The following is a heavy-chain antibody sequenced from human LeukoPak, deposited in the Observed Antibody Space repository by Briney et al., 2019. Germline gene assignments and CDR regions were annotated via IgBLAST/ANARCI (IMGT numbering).Heavy chain of an antibody. D-gene: IGHD3-22*01. CDR2: IYYSGTT. CDR3: ARHSRGYYDSTGYYYGSHAFDI. J-gene: IGHJ3*02. Sequence: SETLSLTCTVSGGSIISSTYYWGWIRQPPGKGLEWIGSIYYSGTTYYNPSLKSRVTISVDTSRNQFSLKLSSVTAPDTAVFHCARHSRGYYDSTGYYYGSHAFDIWGQGTMVTVSS. CDR1: GGSIISSTYY. V-gene: IGHV4-39*01.